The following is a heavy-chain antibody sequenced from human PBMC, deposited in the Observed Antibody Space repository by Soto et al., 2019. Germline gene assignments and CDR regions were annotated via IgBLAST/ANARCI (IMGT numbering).Heavy chain of an antibody. CDR2: IYPGDSDT. Sequence: GESLKISCVASGYTFTSYWIGWVRQMPGEGLEWMGIIYPGDSDTRYSPSFRGQVTISADKSIGTAYLQWSSLKASDTAMYYCMRQLGVDADNWFHPWGQGTLVTVSS. D-gene: IGHD2-8*01. CDR3: MRQLGVDADNWFHP. V-gene: IGHV5-51*01. CDR1: GYTFTSYW. J-gene: IGHJ5*02.